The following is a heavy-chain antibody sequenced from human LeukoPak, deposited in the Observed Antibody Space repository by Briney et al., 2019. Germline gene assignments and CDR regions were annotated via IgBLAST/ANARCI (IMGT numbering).Heavy chain of an antibody. Sequence: GGSLRLSCAASGFTFSGYWMTWVRQAPGKGLEWVANLRPDGSDKYYADPVKGRFTISRDNAKNSLYLQINGLRADDTAIYYRARDAYDDASESWGQGTLVTVSS. D-gene: IGHD3-3*01. CDR3: ARDAYDDASES. V-gene: IGHV3-7*01. CDR1: GFTFSGYW. CDR2: LRPDGSDK. J-gene: IGHJ5*02.